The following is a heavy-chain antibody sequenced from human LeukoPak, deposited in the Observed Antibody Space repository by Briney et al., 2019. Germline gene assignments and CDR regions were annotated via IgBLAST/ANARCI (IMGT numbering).Heavy chain of an antibody. D-gene: IGHD3-22*01. J-gene: IGHJ6*02. CDR2: IIPIFGTA. CDR1: GGTFSSYA. Sequence: ASVKVSCKASGGTFSSYAISWVRQAPGQGLEWMGGIIPIFGTANYAQKFQGRVTITADESTSTAYMELSSLRSEDTAVYYCARGLTPGYYDRSTYYYYGMDVWGQGTTVTVSS. V-gene: IGHV1-69*01. CDR3: ARGLTPGYYDRSTYYYYGMDV.